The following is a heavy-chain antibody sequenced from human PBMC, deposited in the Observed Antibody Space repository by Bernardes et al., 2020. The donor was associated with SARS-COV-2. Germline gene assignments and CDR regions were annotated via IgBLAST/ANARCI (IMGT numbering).Heavy chain of an antibody. D-gene: IGHD1-26*01. J-gene: IGHJ4*02. CDR2: IYYPGSI. V-gene: IGHV4-61*01. CDR3: AREGKAVGATNPFDY. Sequence: SETLSLTCSVSRGSVSFGSNYWTWIRQPPGKGLEWIGYIYYPGSINYNPSLKSRVTISVDTSKNQFSLKLTSVTAADTALYYCAREGKAVGATNPFDYWGQGTLVTVSS. CDR1: RGSVSFGSNY.